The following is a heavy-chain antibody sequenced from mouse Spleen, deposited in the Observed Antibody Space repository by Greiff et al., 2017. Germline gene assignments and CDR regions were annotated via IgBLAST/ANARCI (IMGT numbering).Heavy chain of an antibody. Sequence: QVQLQQSGPELVKPGASVKISCKASGYTFTDYYINWVKQRPGQGLEWIGWIFPGSGSTYYNEKFKGKATLTVDKSSSTAYMLLSSLTSEDSAVYFCASQYYGSSYSHYYAMDYWGQGTSVTVSS. CDR3: ASQYYGSSYSHYYAMDY. CDR1: GYTFTDYY. J-gene: IGHJ4*01. D-gene: IGHD1-1*01. V-gene: IGHV1-75*01. CDR2: IFPGSGST.